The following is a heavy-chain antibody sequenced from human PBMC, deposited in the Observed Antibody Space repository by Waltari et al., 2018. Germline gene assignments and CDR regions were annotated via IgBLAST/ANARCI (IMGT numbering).Heavy chain of an antibody. D-gene: IGHD1-26*01. J-gene: IGHJ4*02. V-gene: IGHV1-2*06. CDR1: GYTFTGYY. CDR2: INPNSGGT. CDR3: ARPHLDGVGAYELDY. Sequence: QVQLVQSGAEVKKPGASVKVSCKASGYTFTGYYMHWVRPAPGQGLGWMGRINPNSGGTNYAQKFQGRVTMTRDTSISTAYMELSRLRSDDTAVYYCARPHLDGVGAYELDYWGQGTLVTVSS.